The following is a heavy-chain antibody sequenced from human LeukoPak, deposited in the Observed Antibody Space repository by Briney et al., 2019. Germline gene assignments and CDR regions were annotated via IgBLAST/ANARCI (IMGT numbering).Heavy chain of an antibody. V-gene: IGHV3-23*01. CDR2: ISGSGGST. D-gene: IGHD3-3*01. CDR3: AKDRDFWSGYHDGY. Sequence: GGSLRLSCAASGFTFSSYAMSWVRQAPGKGLEWVSAISGSGGSTYYADSVKGRFTISRDSYRNTLYLYMNSLRAEDTAVYYCAKDRDFWSGYHDGYWGQGTLVTVSS. CDR1: GFTFSSYA. J-gene: IGHJ4*02.